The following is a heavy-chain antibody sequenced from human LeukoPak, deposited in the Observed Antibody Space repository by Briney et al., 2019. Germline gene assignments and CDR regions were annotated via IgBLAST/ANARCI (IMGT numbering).Heavy chain of an antibody. CDR1: GGSISSSSYY. V-gene: IGHV4-39*01. Sequence: SETLSLTCTVSGGSISSSSYYWGWIRPPPGKGLEWIGSIYYSGSTYYNPSLKSRVTISVDTSKNQFSLKLSSVTAADTAVYYCARRSTPGAFDIWGQGTMVTVSS. CDR3: ARRSTPGAFDI. CDR2: IYYSGST. J-gene: IGHJ3*02. D-gene: IGHD5/OR15-5a*01.